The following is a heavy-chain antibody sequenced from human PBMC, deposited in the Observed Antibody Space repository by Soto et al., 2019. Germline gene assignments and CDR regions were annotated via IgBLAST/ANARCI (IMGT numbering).Heavy chain of an antibody. CDR1: GFTFSNYA. Sequence: GGSLRLSCAASGFTFSNYAMSWVRQAPGTGLEWVSSVSDSGGSIYYADSVKGRFTISRDNSKKTLFLQMNSLRAEDTATYYRAKADTGPEFDYWGQGTLVTVSS. J-gene: IGHJ4*02. CDR2: VSDSGGSI. V-gene: IGHV3-23*01. CDR3: AKADTGPEFDY.